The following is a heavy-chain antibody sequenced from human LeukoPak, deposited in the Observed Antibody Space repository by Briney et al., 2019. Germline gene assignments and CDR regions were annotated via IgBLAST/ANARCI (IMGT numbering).Heavy chain of an antibody. D-gene: IGHD4-17*01. J-gene: IGHJ3*02. CDR3: ASTTTNDAFDI. CDR2: IYSGDGT. CDR1: GFTFSTYS. Sequence: GGSLRLSCAASGFTFSTYSMNWVRQAPGKGLECVSVIYSGDGTYYADSVKGRFTISRDNSKNTVYLQMNLLRAEDTAVYYCASTTTNDAFDIWGQGTMVTVPS. V-gene: IGHV3-66*01.